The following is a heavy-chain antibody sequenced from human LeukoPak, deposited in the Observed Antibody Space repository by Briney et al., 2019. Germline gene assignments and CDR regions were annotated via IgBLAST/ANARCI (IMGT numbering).Heavy chain of an antibody. CDR3: ARGPHIRPYSYGKAPFDY. J-gene: IGHJ4*02. CDR1: GYTFTSYG. CDR2: ISAYNGNT. Sequence: ASVKVSCKASGYTFTSYGISWVRQAPGQGLEWMGWISAYNGNTNYAQKLQGRVTMTTDTSTSTAYMELRSLRSDDTAVYYCARGPHIRPYSYGKAPFDYWGQGTLVTVSS. D-gene: IGHD5-18*01. V-gene: IGHV1-18*01.